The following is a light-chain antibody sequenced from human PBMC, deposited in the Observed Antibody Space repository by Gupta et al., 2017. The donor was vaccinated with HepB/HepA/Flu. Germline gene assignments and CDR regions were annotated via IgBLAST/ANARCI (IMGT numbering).Light chain of an antibody. Sequence: DIQITQSPSAVSASIGDTVTITCRASQVINNWLAWYQQRPGKPPRLLIYGASTLQNGVPSRFSGNGSGTEFILTIRNLQPEDFASYFCQQANSFPRLTFGHGTRLEIK. CDR3: QQANSFPRLT. CDR1: QVINNW. V-gene: IGKV1-12*01. CDR2: GAS. J-gene: IGKJ5*01.